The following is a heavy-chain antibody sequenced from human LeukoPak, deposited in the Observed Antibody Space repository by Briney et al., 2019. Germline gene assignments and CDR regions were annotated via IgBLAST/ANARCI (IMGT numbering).Heavy chain of an antibody. D-gene: IGHD6-13*01. CDR3: ARSPQPLGFAGTGYYFDY. J-gene: IGHJ4*02. CDR2: ISWNSGSI. Sequence: GGSLRLSCAASGFTFDDYAMHWVRQAPGKGLEWVSGISWNSGSIGYADSVKGRFTISRDNAKTSLYLQMNSLRTEDTAVYYCARSPQPLGFAGTGYYFDYWGQGTLVTVSS. CDR1: GFTFDDYA. V-gene: IGHV3-9*01.